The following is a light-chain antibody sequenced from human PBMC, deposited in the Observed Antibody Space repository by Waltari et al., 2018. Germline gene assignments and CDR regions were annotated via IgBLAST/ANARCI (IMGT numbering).Light chain of an antibody. V-gene: IGLV8-61*01. CDR2: TTN. CDR3: ALYMGRGIRV. J-gene: IGLJ2*01. Sequence: QTVVTQEPAFSVSPGGTVTLTCGLNSGSVSTTYYPSWYQQTPGQAPRTLIYTTNMRSSGVPDRFSCSILGDKAALTITGAQADDECDYYCALYMGRGIRVFGGGTKLTVL. CDR1: SGSVSTTYY.